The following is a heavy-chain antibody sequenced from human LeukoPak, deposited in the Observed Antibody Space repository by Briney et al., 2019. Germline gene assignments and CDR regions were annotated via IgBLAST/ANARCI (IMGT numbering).Heavy chain of an antibody. V-gene: IGHV4-34*01. J-gene: IGHJ4*02. CDR2: INHSGST. D-gene: IGHD1-26*01. CDR3: ASEPGATSDY. Sequence: PSETLSLTCAVYGGSFSGYYWSWIRQPPGKGLEWIGEINHSGSTNYNPSLKSRVAISVDTSKNQFSLKLSSVTAADTAVYYCASEPGATSDYWGQGTLVTVSS. CDR1: GGSFSGYY.